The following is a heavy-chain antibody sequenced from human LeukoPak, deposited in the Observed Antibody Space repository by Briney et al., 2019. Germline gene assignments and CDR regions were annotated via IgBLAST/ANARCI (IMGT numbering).Heavy chain of an antibody. CDR3: ARAVVPAAPEWFDP. CDR2: IIPIFGTA. V-gene: IGHV1-69*05. CDR1: GGTFSSYA. Sequence: SVKVSCKASGGTFSSYAISWVRQAPGQGLEWMGWIIPIFGTANYAQKFQGRVTITTDESTSTAYMELSSLRSEDTAVYYCARAVVPAAPEWFDPWGQGTLVTVSS. J-gene: IGHJ5*02. D-gene: IGHD2-2*01.